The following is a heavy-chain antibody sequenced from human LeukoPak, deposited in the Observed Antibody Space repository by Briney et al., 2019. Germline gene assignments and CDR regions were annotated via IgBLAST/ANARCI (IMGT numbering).Heavy chain of an antibody. Sequence: GASVKVSCKASGYTFTSYGISWVRQAPGQGLEWMGWISAYNGNTNYAQKLQGRVTMTTDTSTSTAYMELRSLRSDDTAVYYCARDTEYYYDSSGYPPFDYWGQGTLVTVPS. CDR1: GYTFTSYG. V-gene: IGHV1-18*01. CDR2: ISAYNGNT. J-gene: IGHJ4*02. D-gene: IGHD3-22*01. CDR3: ARDTEYYYDSSGYPPFDY.